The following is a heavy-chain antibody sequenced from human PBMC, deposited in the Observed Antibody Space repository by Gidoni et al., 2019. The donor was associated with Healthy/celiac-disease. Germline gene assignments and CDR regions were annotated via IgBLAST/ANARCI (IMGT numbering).Heavy chain of an antibody. D-gene: IGHD2-15*01. CDR1: GGSISSSSYY. J-gene: IGHJ4*02. Sequence: QLQLQESGPGLVKPSETLSLTCTVSGGSISSSSYYWGWIRQPPGKGLEWIGSIYYSGSTYYNPSLKSRVTISVDTSKNQFSLKLSSVTAADTAVYYCARYPIRQCSGGSCYSTFFGYYFDYWGQGTLVTVSS. CDR2: IYYSGST. CDR3: ARYPIRQCSGGSCYSTFFGYYFDY. V-gene: IGHV4-39*01.